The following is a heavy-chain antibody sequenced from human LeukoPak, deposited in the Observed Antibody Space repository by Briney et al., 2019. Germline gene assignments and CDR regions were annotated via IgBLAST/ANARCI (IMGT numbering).Heavy chain of an antibody. J-gene: IGHJ4*02. Sequence: GGSLRLSCAASGLTLRSYAMHWVRQAPGKGLEWVAFMRSDGSDEHYADSVKGRFTISRDNAKNSLYLQMNSLRTEDTAMYYCARDGRTSHFDYWGQGTLVTVSS. V-gene: IGHV3-30*02. CDR2: MRSDGSDE. CDR1: GLTLRSYA. CDR3: ARDGRTSHFDY.